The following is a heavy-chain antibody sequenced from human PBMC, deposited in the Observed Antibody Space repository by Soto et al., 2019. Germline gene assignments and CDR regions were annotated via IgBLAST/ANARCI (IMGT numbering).Heavy chain of an antibody. CDR3: AKPGRFGELFEGGL. J-gene: IGHJ4*02. D-gene: IGHD3-10*01. CDR2: ISGSGGST. Sequence: EVQLLESGGGLVQPGGSPRLSCAASGFTFSSYAMSWVRQAPGKGLEWVSAISGSGGSTYYADSVKGRFTISRDNSKNTLYLQMNSLRAEDTAVYYCAKPGRFGELFEGGLWGQGTLVTVSS. CDR1: GFTFSSYA. V-gene: IGHV3-23*01.